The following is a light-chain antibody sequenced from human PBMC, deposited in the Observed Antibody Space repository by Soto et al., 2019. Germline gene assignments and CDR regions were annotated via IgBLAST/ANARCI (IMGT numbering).Light chain of an antibody. CDR3: HEYNTWPWT. J-gene: IGKJ1*01. CDR2: DAS. CDR1: QRVSNS. Sequence: SPGERVTLSCRATQRVSNSLAWYQQKSGQAPRLLIYDASFRATGIPARFSGSGSGTDFTLTISSLHSEDFAVYYCHEYNTWPWTFGQGTKVDIK. V-gene: IGKV3D-15*01.